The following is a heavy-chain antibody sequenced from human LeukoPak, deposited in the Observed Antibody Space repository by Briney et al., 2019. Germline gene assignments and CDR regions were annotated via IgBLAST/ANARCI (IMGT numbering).Heavy chain of an antibody. CDR3: ARGLEDWSGYNPFDP. Sequence: GESLKISCKGSGYSFTSYWIGWVRQMPGKGLEWMGIIYPGDSDTRYSPSFQGQATISADKSISTAYLQWSSLKASDTAMYYCARGLEDWSGYNPFDPWGQGTLVTVSS. CDR2: IYPGDSDT. V-gene: IGHV5-51*01. D-gene: IGHD3-3*01. CDR1: GYSFTSYW. J-gene: IGHJ5*02.